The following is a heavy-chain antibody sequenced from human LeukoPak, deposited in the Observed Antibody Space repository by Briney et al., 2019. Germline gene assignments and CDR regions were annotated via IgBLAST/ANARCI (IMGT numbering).Heavy chain of an antibody. CDR1: GGSISSGGYY. D-gene: IGHD2-15*01. CDR3: ARGGDIVVVVAAMGTAFDY. J-gene: IGHJ4*02. CDR2: INHSGST. Sequence: SSETLSLTCTVSGGSISSGGYYWSWIRQPPGKGLEWIGEINHSGSTNYNPSLKSRVTISVDTSKNQFSLKLSSVTAADTAVYYCARGGDIVVVVAAMGTAFDYWGQGTLVTVSS. V-gene: IGHV4-39*07.